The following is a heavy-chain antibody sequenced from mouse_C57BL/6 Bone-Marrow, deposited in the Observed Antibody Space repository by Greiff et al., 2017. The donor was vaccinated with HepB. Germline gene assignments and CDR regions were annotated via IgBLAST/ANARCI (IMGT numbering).Heavy chain of an antibody. J-gene: IGHJ3*01. CDR3: AGELGTTVVATNDY. Sequence: EVHLVEPGGGLVQPGGSLKLSCAASGFTFSNYYMYWVRQTPERRLEWVAYISNGGGSTYYPDTVKGRFTISRDNAENTLYLQMSRLTSKDTAMYYCAGELGTTVVATNDYWGQGTLVTVSA. V-gene: IGHV5-12*01. CDR2: ISNGGGST. D-gene: IGHD1-1*01. CDR1: GFTFSNYY.